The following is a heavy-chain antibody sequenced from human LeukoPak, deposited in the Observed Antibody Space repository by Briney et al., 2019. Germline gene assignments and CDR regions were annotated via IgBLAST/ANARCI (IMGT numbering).Heavy chain of an antibody. J-gene: IGHJ6*03. CDR3: AGSGWNYGYYYYYMDV. CDR1: GGTFSSYA. D-gene: IGHD1-7*01. CDR2: IIPIFGTA. Sequence: ASVKVSCKASGGTFSSYAISWVRQAPGQGLEWMGGIIPIFGTANYAQKFQDRVTITADESTSTAYMELSSLRSEDTAVYYCAGSGWNYGYYYYYMDVWGKGTTVTVSS. V-gene: IGHV1-69*01.